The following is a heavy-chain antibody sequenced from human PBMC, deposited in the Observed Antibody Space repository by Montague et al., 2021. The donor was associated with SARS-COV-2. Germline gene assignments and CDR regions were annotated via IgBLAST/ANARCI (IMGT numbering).Heavy chain of an antibody. Sequence: SETLSLTCAVYGGSFNDYYWSWIRQPPGKGLEWIGQINHSGSTNYNPSLKSRVTISVGTSKNQFSLKLRSMTAADTAVYYCARGRVGITMILVVIGYSYYFDYWAREPWSPSPQ. CDR3: ARGRVGITMILVVIGYSYYFDY. V-gene: IGHV4-34*01. CDR1: GGSFNDYY. CDR2: INHSGST. J-gene: IGHJ4*02. D-gene: IGHD3-22*01.